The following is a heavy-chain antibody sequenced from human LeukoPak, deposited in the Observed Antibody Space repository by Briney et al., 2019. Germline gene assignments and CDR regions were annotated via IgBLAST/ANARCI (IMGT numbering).Heavy chain of an antibody. CDR3: ARASGGLDYGMDV. D-gene: IGHD3-16*01. CDR1: GFIFSDYW. Sequence: GGSLRLSCAASGFIFSDYWMHWVRQAPGKGLVWVSRINTDGSSTAYADSVKGRFTISRDNAKNSLYLQMNSLRAEDTAVYYCARASGGLDYGMDVWGQGTTVTVSS. V-gene: IGHV3-74*01. J-gene: IGHJ6*02. CDR2: INTDGSST.